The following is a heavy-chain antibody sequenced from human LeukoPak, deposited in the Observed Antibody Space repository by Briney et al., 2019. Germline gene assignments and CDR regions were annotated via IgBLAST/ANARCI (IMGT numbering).Heavy chain of an antibody. V-gene: IGHV1-69*01. CDR3: ARDRGPTRYDDSYLNWFDP. D-gene: IGHD4-17*01. Sequence: GSSVKVSCKASGGTFSSYAISWVRHAPGQGLEWMGGIIPIFGTANYAQKFQGRVTITADESTSTAYMELSSLRSEVTAAYYCARDRGPTRYDDSYLNWFDPWGQGTLVSVSS. CDR2: IIPIFGTA. J-gene: IGHJ5*02. CDR1: GGTFSSYA.